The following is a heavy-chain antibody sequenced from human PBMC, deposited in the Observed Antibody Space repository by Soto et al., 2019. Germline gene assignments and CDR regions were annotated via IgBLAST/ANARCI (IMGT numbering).Heavy chain of an antibody. CDR2: ISYDGSNK. V-gene: IGHV3-30*18. J-gene: IGHJ4*02. D-gene: IGHD3-10*01. CDR1: GFTFSSYG. CDR3: AKDMESGSGSYYGSLAY. Sequence: TGGSLRLSCAASGFTFSSYGMHWVRQAPGKGLEWVAVISYDGSNKYYADSVKGRFTISRDNSKNTLYLQMNSLRAEDTAVYYCAKDMESGSGSYYGSLAYWGQGTLVTVSS.